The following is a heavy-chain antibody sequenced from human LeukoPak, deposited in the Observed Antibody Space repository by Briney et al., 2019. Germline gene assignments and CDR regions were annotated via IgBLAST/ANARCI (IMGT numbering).Heavy chain of an antibody. J-gene: IGHJ2*01. Sequence: GRSLRLSCAASGFTLDDYVMHWVRQAPGRGLEWVSGISWNSVSIGYADSVKGRFTISRDNAKNSLYLQMNSLRAEDTALYYCAKDIGTGGTGWYFDLWGRGTLVTVSS. CDR1: GFTLDDYV. CDR2: ISWNSVSI. CDR3: AKDIGTGGTGWYFDL. D-gene: IGHD6-13*01. V-gene: IGHV3-9*01.